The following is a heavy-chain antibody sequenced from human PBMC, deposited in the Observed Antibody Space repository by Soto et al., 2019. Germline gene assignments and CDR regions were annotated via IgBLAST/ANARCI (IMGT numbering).Heavy chain of an antibody. D-gene: IGHD2-15*01. CDR3: ARESRGYCSGGSCPRGMDV. CDR2: MNPNSGNT. CDR1: GYTFTSYD. J-gene: IGHJ6*02. V-gene: IGHV1-8*01. Sequence: ASVKVTCKACGYTFTSYDINWVRQATEQGLEWMGWMNPNSGNTGYAQKFQGRVTMTRNTSISTAYMELSSLRSEDTAVYYCARESRGYCSGGSCPRGMDVWGQGTTVTVSS.